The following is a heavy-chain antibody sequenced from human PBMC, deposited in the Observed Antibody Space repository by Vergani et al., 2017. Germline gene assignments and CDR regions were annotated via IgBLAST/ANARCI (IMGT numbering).Heavy chain of an antibody. D-gene: IGHD2-15*01. V-gene: IGHV4-39*01. CDR3: ASKRGACRAAYCHSYDF. J-gene: IGHJ4*02. CDR2: MDYSGST. CDR1: GDSVISTDYH. Sequence: QVQLQESGPGLVKPSETLSLTCTVSGDSVISTDYHWGWIRQPPGKGLEWIGSMDYSGSTSYHPSLESRISISFETPKNQFSLRLTSATAAATAVYYCASKRGACRAAYCHSYDFWGPGTLGGVSS.